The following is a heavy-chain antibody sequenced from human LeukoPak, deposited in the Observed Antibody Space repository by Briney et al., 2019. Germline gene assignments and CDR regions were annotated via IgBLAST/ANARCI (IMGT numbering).Heavy chain of an antibody. D-gene: IGHD2-2*01. CDR3: ARHRYCSTTACYDMGGY. CDR2: IYPGDSDT. J-gene: IGHJ4*02. Sequence: GASLKISCKGSGYSFTSYWIGWVRQMPGKGLEWMGIIYPGDSDTRYSPSFQGQVTISADKSRSTAYLQWNSLKASDTAMYYYARHRYCSTTACYDMGGYWGQGALVTVSS. V-gene: IGHV5-51*01. CDR1: GYSFTSYW.